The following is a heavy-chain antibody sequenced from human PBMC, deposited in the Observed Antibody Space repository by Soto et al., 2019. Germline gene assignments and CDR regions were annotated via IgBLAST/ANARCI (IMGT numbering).Heavy chain of an antibody. V-gene: IGHV4-34*01. CDR2: INHSGST. J-gene: IGHJ4*02. CDR1: GGSFRGFY. Sequence: PSETLSLTCAVSGGSFRGFYWTWIRQPPGKGLEWIGEINHSGSTNYNPSLKSRVTISVDTSKNQFSLKLSSVTAAGTAVYYCARGHIPDYCCGRSRYHFFYWCPGTLDKASS. CDR3: ARGHIPDYCCGRSRYHFFY. D-gene: IGHD3-16*02.